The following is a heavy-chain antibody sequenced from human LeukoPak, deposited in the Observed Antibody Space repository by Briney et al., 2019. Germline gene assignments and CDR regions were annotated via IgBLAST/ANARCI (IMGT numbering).Heavy chain of an antibody. Sequence: SETLSLTCTVSGGSINSPTYYWDWIRQPPGKGLEWIGSIHYSGSTYYNPSLRSRVSVSVDTSKNEFSLKLYSVTAADTAVYHCAESDHSKTYYFDYWGQGTLVTVSS. CDR2: IHYSGST. J-gene: IGHJ4*02. D-gene: IGHD4-11*01. CDR3: AESDHSKTYYFDY. CDR1: GGSINSPTYY. V-gene: IGHV4-39*01.